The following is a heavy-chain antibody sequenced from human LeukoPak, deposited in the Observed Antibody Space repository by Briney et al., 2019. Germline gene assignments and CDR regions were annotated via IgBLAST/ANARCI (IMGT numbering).Heavy chain of an antibody. CDR3: AKGLNYHYYMDV. CDR1: GFTFSSHA. Sequence: PGGSLRLSCAASGFTFSSHAMTWVRQAPGKGLEWVSAISGSDSSTYYSDSVRGRFTISRDSSKNTLYLQMNSLRAEDTAVYHCAKGLNYHYYMDVWGKGTTVTVSS. J-gene: IGHJ6*03. V-gene: IGHV3-23*01. CDR2: ISGSDSST.